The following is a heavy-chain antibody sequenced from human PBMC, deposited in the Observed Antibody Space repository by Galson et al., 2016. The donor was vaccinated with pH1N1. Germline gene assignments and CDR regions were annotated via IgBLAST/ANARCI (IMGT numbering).Heavy chain of an antibody. D-gene: IGHD3-10*01. J-gene: IGHJ6*03. CDR2: ISSSSSTI. Sequence: SLRLSCAASGFTFSSYSMNWVRQAPGKGLEWVSYISSSSSTIYYADSVKGRFTISRDNAKNSLYLQMNSLRAEDTAVYYCARDQGGYGSGSFPAYYYYMDAWGKGTTVTVSS. V-gene: IGHV3-48*04. CDR3: ARDQGGYGSGSFPAYYYYMDA. CDR1: GFTFSSYS.